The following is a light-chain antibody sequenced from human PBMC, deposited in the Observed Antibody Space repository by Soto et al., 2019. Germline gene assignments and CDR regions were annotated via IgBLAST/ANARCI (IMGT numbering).Light chain of an antibody. CDR1: NIDVGGYNY. V-gene: IGLV2-8*01. J-gene: IGLJ1*01. Sequence: QSVLTQPPSASGSPGQSVTISCTGTNIDVGGYNYVAWYQQHPGTAPKVIIYEVTKRPSGVPDRFIGSKSGNTASLTISGIQAEDEADYFCSSYASNTSLFVFGTGTKLTVL. CDR2: EVT. CDR3: SSYASNTSLFV.